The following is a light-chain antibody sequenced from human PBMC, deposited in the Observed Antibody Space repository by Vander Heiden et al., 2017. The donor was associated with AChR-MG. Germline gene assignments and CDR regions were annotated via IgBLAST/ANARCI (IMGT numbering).Light chain of an antibody. CDR3: SSDTSSSTVG. CDR2: EVS. J-gene: IGLJ2*01. Sequence: PGQSITISCPGTSSDVGGYNYVSWYQQHPGKAPKRRMYEVSNRPSGVSNRFSGSKSGNTESLTISGLQAEDEADYYCSSDTSSSTVGCGGGTKLTVL. CDR1: SSDVGGYNY. V-gene: IGLV2-14*01.